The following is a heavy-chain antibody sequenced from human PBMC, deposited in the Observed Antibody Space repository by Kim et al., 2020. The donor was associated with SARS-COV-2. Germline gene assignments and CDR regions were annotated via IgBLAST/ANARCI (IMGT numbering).Heavy chain of an antibody. J-gene: IGHJ4*02. V-gene: IGHV3-73*01. Sequence: YATAYAASVKGRFTISRDDSKNTAYLQMNSLKTEDTAVYYCTGGGGSSWYWGQGTLVTVSS. CDR3: TGGGGSSWY. CDR2: YAT. D-gene: IGHD6-13*01.